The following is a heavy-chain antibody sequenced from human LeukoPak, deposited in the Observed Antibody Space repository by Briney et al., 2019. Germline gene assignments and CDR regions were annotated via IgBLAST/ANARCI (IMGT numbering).Heavy chain of an antibody. V-gene: IGHV1-18*01. CDR2: ISAYNGNT. J-gene: IGHJ5*02. CDR1: GYTFTSYG. D-gene: IGHD2-2*01. Sequence: GASVKVSCKASGYTFTSYGISWVRQAPGQGLEWMGWISAYNGNTNYAQKLQGRVTMTTDTSTSTAYMELRSLRSDDTAVYYCARDRVVVVPAAHHNWFDPWSQGTLVTVSS. CDR3: ARDRVVVVPAAHHNWFDP.